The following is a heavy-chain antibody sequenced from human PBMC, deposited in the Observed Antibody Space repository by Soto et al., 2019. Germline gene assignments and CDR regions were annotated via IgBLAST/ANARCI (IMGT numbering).Heavy chain of an antibody. D-gene: IGHD2-2*01. CDR2: IYSGGST. V-gene: IGHV3-53*01. CDR3: ARESRVVVVPAAMDYYYYGMDV. Sequence: GGSLRLSCAASGFTVSSNYMSWVRQAPGRGLEWVSVIYSGGSTYYADSVKGRFTISRDSSKNTLYLQMNSLRAEDTAVYYCARESRVVVVPAAMDYYYYGMDVWGQGTTVTVSS. J-gene: IGHJ6*02. CDR1: GFTVSSNY.